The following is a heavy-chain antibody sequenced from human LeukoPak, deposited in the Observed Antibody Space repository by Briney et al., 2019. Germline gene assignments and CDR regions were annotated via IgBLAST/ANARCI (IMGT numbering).Heavy chain of an antibody. CDR3: PVGLAAAASNAFDI. V-gene: IGHV4-39*01. CDR1: GGSISSSSYY. Sequence: SETLSLTCTVSGGSISSSSYYWGWIRQPPGKGLEWIGSIYYSGSTYYNPSLKSRVTISVDTSKNQFSLKLSSVTAADTAVYYCPVGLAAAASNAFDIWGQGTMVTVSS. J-gene: IGHJ3*02. D-gene: IGHD6-13*01. CDR2: IYYSGST.